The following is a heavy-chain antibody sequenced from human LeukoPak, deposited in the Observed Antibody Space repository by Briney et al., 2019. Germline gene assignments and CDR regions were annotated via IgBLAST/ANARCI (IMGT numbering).Heavy chain of an antibody. Sequence: QTLSLTCAISVDSDSSDSAAWNWIRQSPSGGLEWLGRTFYRSKWKYDYAVSVKSRITITPDTSKNQFSLKLNSATPEDTAVYFCARNIGWLDQWGQGILVTVSS. J-gene: IGHJ4*02. D-gene: IGHD6-19*01. CDR3: ARNIGWLDQ. CDR2: TFYRSKWKY. CDR1: VDSDSSDSAA. V-gene: IGHV6-1*01.